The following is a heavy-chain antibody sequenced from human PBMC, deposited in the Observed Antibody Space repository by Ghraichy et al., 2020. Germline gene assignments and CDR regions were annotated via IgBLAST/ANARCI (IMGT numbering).Heavy chain of an antibody. V-gene: IGHV3-30*04. CDR2: ISYDGSSE. CDR3: ARVAGFQGRLYFDY. CDR1: GFTFSNYA. Sequence: GGSLRLSCAASGFTFSNYALNWVRQTPGRGLEWLAFISYDGSSEYYADSVKGRFTISRDNSRNTLFLQMNGLRAEDSGLFYCARVAGFQGRLYFDYWGLGTLVSVSS. J-gene: IGHJ4*02.